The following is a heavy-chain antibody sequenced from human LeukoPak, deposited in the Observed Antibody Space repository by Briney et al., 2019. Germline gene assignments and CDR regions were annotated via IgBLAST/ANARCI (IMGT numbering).Heavy chain of an antibody. CDR3: AREGTYCGGDCYGWFDP. CDR1: GGSISSGSYY. V-gene: IGHV4-61*02. J-gene: IGHJ5*02. Sequence: SETLSLTCTVSGGSISSGSYYWSWIRQPAGKGREWIGRIYTSGSTNYNPSLKSRVTISVDTSKNQFSLKLSSVTAADTAVYYCAREGTYCGGDCYGWFDPWGQGTLVTVSS. D-gene: IGHD2-21*02. CDR2: IYTSGST.